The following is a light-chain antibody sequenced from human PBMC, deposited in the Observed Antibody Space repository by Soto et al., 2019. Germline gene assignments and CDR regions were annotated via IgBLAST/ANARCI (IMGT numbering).Light chain of an antibody. J-gene: IGLJ2*01. CDR1: SSDVGGYNY. Sequence: QSALTQPASVSGSPGQSITISCTGTSSDVGGYNYVSWCQQHPGKAPKLMIYDVSNRPSGVSNRFSGSKSGNTASLTISGRQAEDEADYYCSSYTSSSTLVVFGGGTKVTVL. CDR3: SSYTSSSTLVV. CDR2: DVS. V-gene: IGLV2-14*01.